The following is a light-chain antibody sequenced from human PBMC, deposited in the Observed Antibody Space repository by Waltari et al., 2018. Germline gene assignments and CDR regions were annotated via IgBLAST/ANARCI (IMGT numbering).Light chain of an antibody. V-gene: IGKV1-12*01. CDR3: QQAKSFPLT. Sequence: DIQMTQPPSSASASVGDRVTTTCRASQGISSSLAWYQQKPGKVPNLLIYAASSLQSGVPSRFSGSGFGTDFTLTISSLQPEDSATYYCQQAKSFPLTFGPGTKVDIK. J-gene: IGKJ3*01. CDR1: QGISSS. CDR2: AAS.